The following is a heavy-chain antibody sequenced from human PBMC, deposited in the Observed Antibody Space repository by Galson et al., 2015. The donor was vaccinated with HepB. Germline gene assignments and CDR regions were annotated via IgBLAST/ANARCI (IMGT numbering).Heavy chain of an antibody. CDR3: AKDAIGGGSYFDY. CDR2: ILYSGINK. D-gene: IGHD2-15*01. V-gene: IGHV3-30*18. J-gene: IGHJ4*02. CDR1: GFAFSSYA. Sequence: SLRLSCAASGFAFSSYAMHWVRQAPGKGLEWVAVILYSGINKYYAGSVKGRFTVSRDNSKNTLYLEMNSLRAEDTAVYYCAKDAIGGGSYFDYWGQGTLVTVSS.